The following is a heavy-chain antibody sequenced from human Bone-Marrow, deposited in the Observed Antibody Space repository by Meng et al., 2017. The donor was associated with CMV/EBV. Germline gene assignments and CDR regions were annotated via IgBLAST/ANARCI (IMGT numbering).Heavy chain of an antibody. D-gene: IGHD3-22*01. Sequence: GESLKISCAASGFTFSSFWMSGVRQAPGRGLEWVANIKQDGSAKNYVDSVKGRFTISRDNAKNLLYLQMNSLRAEDTALYHCARDYYDSSGYYDYWGQGTLVTVSS. CDR2: IKQDGSAK. V-gene: IGHV3-7*03. J-gene: IGHJ4*02. CDR3: ARDYYDSSGYYDY. CDR1: GFTFSSFW.